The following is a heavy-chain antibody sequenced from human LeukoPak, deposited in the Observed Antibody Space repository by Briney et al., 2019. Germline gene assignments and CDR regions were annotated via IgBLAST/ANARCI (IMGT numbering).Heavy chain of an antibody. V-gene: IGHV4-59*01. D-gene: IGHD6-6*01. CDR3: ARVKEYSPSHFDY. J-gene: IGHJ4*02. CDR2: IYYSGST. CDR1: GGSISSYY. Sequence: TSETLSLTCTVSGGSISSYYWSWIRQPPGKGLEWIGYIYYSGSTNYNPSLKSRVTISVDTSKNQFSLKLSSVTAADTAVYYCARVKEYSPSHFDYWGQGTLVTVSS.